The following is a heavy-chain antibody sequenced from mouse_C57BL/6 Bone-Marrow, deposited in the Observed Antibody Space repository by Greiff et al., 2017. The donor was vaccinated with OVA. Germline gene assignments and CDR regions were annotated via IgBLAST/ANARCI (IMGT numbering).Heavy chain of an antibody. CDR2: INPNNGGT. D-gene: IGHD1-1*01. Sequence: VQLQQSGPELVKPGASVKIPCTASGYTFTDYNMDWVKQSHGKSLEWIGDINPNNGGTIYNQKFKGKATLTVDKSSSTAYMELRSLTSEDTAVYYCARKKNYYGSRTWFAYWGQGTLVTVSA. CDR3: ARKKNYYGSRTWFAY. CDR1: GYTFTDYN. V-gene: IGHV1-18*01. J-gene: IGHJ3*01.